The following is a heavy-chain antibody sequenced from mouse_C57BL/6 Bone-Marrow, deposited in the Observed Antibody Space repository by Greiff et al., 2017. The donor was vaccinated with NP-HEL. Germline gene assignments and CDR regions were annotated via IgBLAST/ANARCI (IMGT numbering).Heavy chain of an antibody. CDR2: IDPSDSYT. CDR1: GYTFTSYW. CDR3: ARGELGSACDVGY. D-gene: IGHD2-12*01. J-gene: IGHJ4*01. Sequence: VQLQQPGAELVMPGASVKLSCKASGYTFTSYWMHWVKQSPGQGLEWIGDIDPSDSYTNYNQKFKGKSTLTVDKSSSTVYMQLSSLTSEDSAVCCCARGELGSACDVGYWGQGTSVTVSA. V-gene: IGHV1-69*01.